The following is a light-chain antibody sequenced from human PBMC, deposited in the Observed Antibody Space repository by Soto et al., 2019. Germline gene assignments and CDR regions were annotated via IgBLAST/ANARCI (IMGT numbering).Light chain of an antibody. V-gene: IGKV3D-15*01. CDR2: GAS. Sequence: EIVMTQSPATLSVSPGERATLSCRASQSISSNLAWYQQKPGQAPRLLIYGASIRATGIAARFSGSGSGTEFTITLSSLQSEDFAVYYCQQYNDWPLYTFGQGTKLEMK. CDR3: QQYNDWPLYT. J-gene: IGKJ2*01. CDR1: QSISSN.